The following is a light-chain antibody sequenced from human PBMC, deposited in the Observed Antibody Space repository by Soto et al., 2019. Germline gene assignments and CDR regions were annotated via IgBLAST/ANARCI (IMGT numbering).Light chain of an antibody. CDR3: QQYDSLSYT. V-gene: IGKV1-33*01. J-gene: IGKJ2*01. CDR2: DAS. Sequence: DIQMTQSPSSLSASVGDRVTITCQASQDISKSLNWYQQKPGKAPKLLIYDASNLETGVPSRFSGSGSGTDFTFTITSLQPEDIATYYCQQYDSLSYTFGQGTKLEIK. CDR1: QDISKS.